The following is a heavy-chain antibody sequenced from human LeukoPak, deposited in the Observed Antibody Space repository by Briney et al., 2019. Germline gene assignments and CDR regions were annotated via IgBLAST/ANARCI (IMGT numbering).Heavy chain of an antibody. CDR2: IRSKSYGGTT. D-gene: IGHD2-15*01. J-gene: IGHJ3*02. CDR1: GFTFGDYA. CDR3: SRGPYCSSGSCYPDPDAFDI. Sequence: GGSPRLSCTAPGFTFGDYAMAWVRQALGEGLEWVGFIRSKSYGGTTEYAPSVKGRFTISRDDSKSIAYLQMNSLKTEDTAVYYCSRGPYCSSGSCYPDPDAFDIWGQGTVVTFSS. V-gene: IGHV3-49*04.